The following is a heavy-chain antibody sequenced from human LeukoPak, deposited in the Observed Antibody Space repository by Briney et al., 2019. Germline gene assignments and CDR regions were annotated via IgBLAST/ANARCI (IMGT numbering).Heavy chain of an antibody. CDR2: MNPNSGNT. Sequence: ASVKVSCKASGYTFTSYDINWVRQATGQGLEWMGWMNPNSGNTGYAQKFQGRVTMTRNTSISTAYMELSSLRSEDTAVYYCARAWRRGPVWGSQGYHFDYWGQGTLVTVSS. CDR3: ARAWRRGPVWGSQGYHFDY. CDR1: GYTFTSYD. V-gene: IGHV1-8*01. D-gene: IGHD3-16*01. J-gene: IGHJ4*02.